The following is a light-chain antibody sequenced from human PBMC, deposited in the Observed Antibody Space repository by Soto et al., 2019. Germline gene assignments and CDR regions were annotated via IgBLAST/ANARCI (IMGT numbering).Light chain of an antibody. V-gene: IGLV2-8*01. CDR1: SSDVGGHNY. CDR3: TSYAGSDNVI. CDR2: EVI. Sequence: QSALTQPPSASGSPGQSVTISCTGTSSDVGGHNYVSWYQQHPGKAPKLMIYEVIQRPSGVRDRFSGSKSGNTASLTVSGLQAEYEADYYCTSYAGSDNVIYGGGTKVTVL. J-gene: IGLJ2*01.